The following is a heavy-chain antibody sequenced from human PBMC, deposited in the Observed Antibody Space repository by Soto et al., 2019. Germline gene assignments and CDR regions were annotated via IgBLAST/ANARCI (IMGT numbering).Heavy chain of an antibody. CDR3: AKEGPYINSWSSAWYIQP. J-gene: IGHJ1*01. CDR2: ISGSGGST. Sequence: PGGSLRLSCAASGFAFNNYAMNWVRQAPGKGLEWVSHISGSGGSTDYADSVKGRFSLSKDSSKNTLYLHMNSLRGEDTALYFCAKEGPYINSWSSAWYIQPWGLGPQITVPS. CDR1: GFAFNNYA. V-gene: IGHV3-23*01. D-gene: IGHD3-16*01.